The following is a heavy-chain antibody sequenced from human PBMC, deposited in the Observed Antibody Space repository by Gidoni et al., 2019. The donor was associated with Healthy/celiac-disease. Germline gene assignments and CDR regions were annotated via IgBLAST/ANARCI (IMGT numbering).Heavy chain of an antibody. V-gene: IGHV3-64D*06. D-gene: IGHD6-13*01. J-gene: IGHJ4*02. CDR3: VKDLGLAAAGRDY. CDR1: GFTFSSDA. CDR2: ISSNGGST. Sequence: VQLVESGGGLVQPGGPRRLACSAAGFTFSSDAMRWVRQAPGNGLEYVSAISSNGGSTYYADYVKGRFTISRDNSKNTLYLQMSSRRAEDAAVYYCVKDLGLAAAGRDYWGQGTLVTVSS.